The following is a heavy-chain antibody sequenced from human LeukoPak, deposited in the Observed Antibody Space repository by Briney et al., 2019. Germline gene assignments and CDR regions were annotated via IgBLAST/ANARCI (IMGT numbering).Heavy chain of an antibody. CDR3: ARVGDGLNDGFDI. CDR2: INPKTGGT. D-gene: IGHD5-24*01. J-gene: IGHJ3*02. V-gene: IGHV1-2*06. Sequence: ASVKVSCKASGYIFTGHYMNWVRQVPGQGLEWMGRINPKTGGTNYAQNFRGRVTMTRDTSISTTYMELSRLRPDDTAVYYCARVGDGLNDGFDIWGQGTMVTVSS. CDR1: GYIFTGHY.